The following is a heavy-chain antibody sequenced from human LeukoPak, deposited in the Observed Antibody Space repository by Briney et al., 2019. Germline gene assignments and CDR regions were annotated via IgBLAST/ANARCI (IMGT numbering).Heavy chain of an antibody. D-gene: IGHD2-2*01. CDR2: IYYSGHT. Sequence: SETLSLTCTVSGGSISSYYWSWIRQPPGKGLEYIGYIYYSGHTNYSPSLKSRVTISVDTSKNQFSLKLRSVTAADTAVYYCARDSGGSYGAFDIWGQGTMVTVSS. V-gene: IGHV4-59*01. J-gene: IGHJ3*02. CDR3: ARDSGGSYGAFDI. CDR1: GGSISSYY.